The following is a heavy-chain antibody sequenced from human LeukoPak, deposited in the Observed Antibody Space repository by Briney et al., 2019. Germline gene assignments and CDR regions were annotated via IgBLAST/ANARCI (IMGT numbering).Heavy chain of an antibody. D-gene: IGHD1-26*01. Sequence: SETLSLTCTVSSGSISSYYGSWIRQPPGKGLEWIRYIYYSGSTNYNPSLKSRVTISVDTSKNQFSLKLSSVTAADTAVYYCARLLRGELTFDYWGQGTLVTVSS. CDR2: IYYSGST. CDR1: SGSISSYY. V-gene: IGHV4-59*08. J-gene: IGHJ4*02. CDR3: ARLLRGELTFDY.